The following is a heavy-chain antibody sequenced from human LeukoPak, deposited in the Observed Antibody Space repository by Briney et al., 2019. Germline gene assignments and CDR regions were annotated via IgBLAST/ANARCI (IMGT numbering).Heavy chain of an antibody. Sequence: GRSLRLSCAASGFTFDDYAMHWVRQAPGKGLEWVSGISWNSGSIGYADSVKGRFTISRDNAKNSLYLQMNSLRAEDTAVYYCAKPITGDYVPGFDYWGQGTLVTVSS. D-gene: IGHD4-17*01. J-gene: IGHJ4*02. CDR2: ISWNSGSI. CDR1: GFTFDDYA. V-gene: IGHV3-9*01. CDR3: AKPITGDYVPGFDY.